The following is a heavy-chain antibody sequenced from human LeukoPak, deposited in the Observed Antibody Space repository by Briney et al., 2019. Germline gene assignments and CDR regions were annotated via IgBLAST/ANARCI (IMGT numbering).Heavy chain of an antibody. V-gene: IGHV3-30*02. CDR3: AKHVSSGWSNFDY. CDR2: IRYGGSNK. D-gene: IGHD6-19*01. J-gene: IGHJ4*02. Sequence: GGSLRLSCAASGFTFNIYGMHWVRQAPGKGLEWVSFIRYGGSNKYYADSVKGRFTISRDTSKNTLYLQMNSLRAEDTAVYYCAKHVSSGWSNFDYWGQGTLVTVSS. CDR1: GFTFNIYG.